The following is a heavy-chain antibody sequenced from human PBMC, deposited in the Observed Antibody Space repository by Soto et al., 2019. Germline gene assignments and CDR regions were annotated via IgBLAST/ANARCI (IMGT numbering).Heavy chain of an antibody. Sequence: AGGSLRLSCAASGFTFSSYAMSWVRQAPGQGLEWVSAISGSGSNPYYADSVKGRFTISRDNSKNTLYLQMNSLRAEDTALYYCARRQISPPPRGAAAARGAMDVWGQGTTVTVPS. J-gene: IGHJ6*02. CDR2: ISGSGSNP. D-gene: IGHD6-13*01. CDR1: GFTFSSYA. CDR3: ARRQISPPPRGAAAARGAMDV. V-gene: IGHV3-23*01.